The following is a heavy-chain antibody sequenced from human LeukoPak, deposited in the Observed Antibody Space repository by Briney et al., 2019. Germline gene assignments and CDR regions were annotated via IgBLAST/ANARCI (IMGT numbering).Heavy chain of an antibody. CDR3: ARARVVVTASLHDAFDI. CDR1: GGSISSYY. Sequence: SETLSLTRTVSGGSISSYYWSWIRQPPGKGLEWIGRIYTSGSTNYNPSLKSRVTISVDTSKNQFSLKLSSVTAADTAVYYCARARVVVTASLHDAFDIWGQGTMVTVSS. D-gene: IGHD2-21*02. J-gene: IGHJ3*02. CDR2: IYTSGST. V-gene: IGHV4-4*08.